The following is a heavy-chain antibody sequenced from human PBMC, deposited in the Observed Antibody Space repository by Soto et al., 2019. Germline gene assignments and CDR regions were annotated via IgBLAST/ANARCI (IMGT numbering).Heavy chain of an antibody. CDR1: GYTFTNSG. J-gene: IGHJ6*02. CDR3: AREDYYDSSGYLPVRYYFGMDV. D-gene: IGHD3-22*01. V-gene: IGHV1-18*01. Sequence: ASVKVSCKASGYTFTNSGISWVRQAPGQGLEWMGWIGAYNGHTKYAQKLQGRVTMTTDTSTSTAYMERRSLKSDDTAVYYCAREDYYDSSGYLPVRYYFGMDVWGQGTTVTVSS. CDR2: IGAYNGHT.